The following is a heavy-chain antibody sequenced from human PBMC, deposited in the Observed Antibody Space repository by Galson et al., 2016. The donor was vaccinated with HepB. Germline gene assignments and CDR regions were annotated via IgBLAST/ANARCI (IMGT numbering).Heavy chain of an antibody. CDR1: GFSFTSTW. Sequence: SLRLSCAASGFSFTSTWMSWVRQAPGMGLEWIGRIKSRSDGETTEFAAPVRGRFSISRDDSKSTVYLQMNSLETDDTAVYFCTTDYGYPWGSYRLGYWGQGTLVTVSS. J-gene: IGHJ4*02. CDR3: TTDYGYPWGSYRLGY. V-gene: IGHV3-15*01. CDR2: IKSRSDGETT. D-gene: IGHD3-16*02.